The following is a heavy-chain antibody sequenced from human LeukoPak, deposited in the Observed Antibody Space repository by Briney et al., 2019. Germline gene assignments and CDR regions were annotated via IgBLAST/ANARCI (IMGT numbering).Heavy chain of an antibody. D-gene: IGHD3-10*01. J-gene: IGHJ4*02. CDR3: AKDRSYGSGSYWLDFDY. Sequence: GRSLRLSCAASGFTFDDYAMHWVRQAPGKGLEWVSGISWNSGSIGYADSVKGRFTISRDNAKNSLYLQMNSLRAEDTALYYCAKDRSYGSGSYWLDFDYWGQGTLVTVSS. V-gene: IGHV3-9*01. CDR1: GFTFDDYA. CDR2: ISWNSGSI.